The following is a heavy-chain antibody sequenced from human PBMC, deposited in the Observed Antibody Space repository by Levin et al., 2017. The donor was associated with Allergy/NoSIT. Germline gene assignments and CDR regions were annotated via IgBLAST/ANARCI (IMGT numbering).Heavy chain of an antibody. CDR2: ISGSAGAT. Sequence: GGSLRLSCVASGFIFSSYAMSWVRQAPGKGLEWVSAISGSAGATYYADSVKGRFTISRDNSKNTLYLRMNSLRAEDTAVDYCAKLHGSAYYYVSPPRHFDYWGQGTRVTISS. CDR1: GFIFSSYA. V-gene: IGHV3-23*01. D-gene: IGHD3-22*01. J-gene: IGHJ4*02. CDR3: AKLHGSAYYYVSPPRHFDY.